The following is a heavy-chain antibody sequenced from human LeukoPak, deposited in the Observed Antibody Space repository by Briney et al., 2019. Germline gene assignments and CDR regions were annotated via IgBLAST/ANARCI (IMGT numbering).Heavy chain of an antibody. D-gene: IGHD3-3*01. J-gene: IGHJ3*01. CDR2: INSGGTTT. Sequence: GGSLRLSCVVSGFTLKSYAMTWVRQAPGRGLEWVAYINSGGTTTYYLDAVKGRFTISRDNTKNALSLQMTNLRVEDTATYYCVRDWTHSIWSGYGYGFDVWGQGTTVVVSS. CDR3: VRDWTHSIWSGYGYGFDV. V-gene: IGHV3-48*03. CDR1: GFTLKSYA.